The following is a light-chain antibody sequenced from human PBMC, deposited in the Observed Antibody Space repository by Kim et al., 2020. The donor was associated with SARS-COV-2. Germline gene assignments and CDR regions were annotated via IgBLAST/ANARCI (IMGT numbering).Light chain of an antibody. CDR1: QSVLYSSNNKDC. Sequence: DIVMTQSPDSLAVSLGERATINCKSSQSVLYSSNNKDCLAWYQQKPGQPPKLLIYWASTREPGVPDRFSGSGSGTDFTLTISGLQAEDVAVYYCQQYYSTPLTFGGGTKVDIK. CDR3: QQYYSTPLT. V-gene: IGKV4-1*01. J-gene: IGKJ4*01. CDR2: WAS.